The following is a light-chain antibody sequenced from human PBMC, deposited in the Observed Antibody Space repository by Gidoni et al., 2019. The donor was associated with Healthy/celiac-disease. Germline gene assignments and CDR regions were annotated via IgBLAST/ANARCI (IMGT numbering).Light chain of an antibody. V-gene: IGKV3-20*01. Sequence: EIVLTQSPGTLSLAPGERATLSCRASQSVSSSYLAWYQQKPGQAPRLLIYGASSRATGIPDRFSGSGSGTDFTLTISRLEPEDFAVYYCQQYGSSPPRYXFXQGTKLEIK. J-gene: IGKJ2*01. CDR3: QQYGSSPPRYX. CDR1: QSVSSSY. CDR2: GAS.